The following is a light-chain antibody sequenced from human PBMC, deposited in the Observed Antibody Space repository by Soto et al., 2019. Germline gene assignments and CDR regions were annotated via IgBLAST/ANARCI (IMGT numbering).Light chain of an antibody. V-gene: IGLV2-14*01. J-gene: IGLJ1*01. CDR3: SSYTSSNTLV. CDR2: EVT. CDR1: SSDIGGYNY. Sequence: QSALTQPASVSGSPGQSITISCTGGSSDIGGYNYVSWFQQHSGKVPKFMIYEVTNRPSGVSNRFSGSKSGSTASLTISGLQAEDEADYYCSSYTSSNTLVFGTGTKVTV.